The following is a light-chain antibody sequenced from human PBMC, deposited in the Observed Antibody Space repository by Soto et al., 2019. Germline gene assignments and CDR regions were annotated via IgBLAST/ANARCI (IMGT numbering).Light chain of an antibody. J-gene: IGLJ2*01. CDR2: VNSDGHQ. V-gene: IGLV4-69*01. Sequence: QPVLTQPPSASASPGASVKLTCTLSSGHSSYAIAWHQQQPEKRPRVLMKVNSDGHQNKGDGIPDRFSGSSSGAERYLTISGLQSEDEADYYCQTWGAGIVVFGGGTKLTVL. CDR1: SGHSSYA. CDR3: QTWGAGIVV.